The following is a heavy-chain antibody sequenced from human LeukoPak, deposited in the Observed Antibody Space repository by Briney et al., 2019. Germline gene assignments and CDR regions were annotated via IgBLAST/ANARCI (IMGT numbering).Heavy chain of an antibody. Sequence: GGSLRLSCAASGFTFSNYGMHWVRQAPGKGLEWVAAIWYDGSNKYYGDSVKGRFTISRDNSQNTLYLQMNSLRAEDTAVYYCAKGFGRFDPWGQGILVTVSS. V-gene: IGHV3-33*06. J-gene: IGHJ5*02. CDR3: AKGFGRFDP. D-gene: IGHD3-10*01. CDR1: GFTFSNYG. CDR2: IWYDGSNK.